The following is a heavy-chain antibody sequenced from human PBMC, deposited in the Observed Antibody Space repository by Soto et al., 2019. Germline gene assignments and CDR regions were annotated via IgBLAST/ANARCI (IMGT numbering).Heavy chain of an antibody. CDR1: GGFSSSYY. Sequence: ETLSLTCTVSGGFSSSYYWTWIRQPPGEELEWIGFVYYGGITNYNPSLESRVTISVDTSEDQFSLKLNSVTAADTAVYYCARGRSYCGGACYSDYFDYWGQGTPVTVSS. CDR3: ARGRSYCGGACYSDYFDY. J-gene: IGHJ4*02. V-gene: IGHV4-59*01. D-gene: IGHD2-21*02. CDR2: VYYGGIT.